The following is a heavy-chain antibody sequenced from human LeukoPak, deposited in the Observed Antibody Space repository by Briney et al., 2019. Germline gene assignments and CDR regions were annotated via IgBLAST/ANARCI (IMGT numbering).Heavy chain of an antibody. Sequence: SLKVSCKASGGTFSSYAISWVRQAPGQGLEWMGGIIPIFGTANYAQKFQGRVTITTDESTSSAYMELSSLRSEDTAVYYCAGGGQGYCSGGSCYSTAFDIWGQGPMVTVSS. J-gene: IGHJ3*02. CDR2: IIPIFGTA. CDR1: GGTFSSYA. CDR3: AGGGQGYCSGGSCYSTAFDI. V-gene: IGHV1-69*05. D-gene: IGHD2-15*01.